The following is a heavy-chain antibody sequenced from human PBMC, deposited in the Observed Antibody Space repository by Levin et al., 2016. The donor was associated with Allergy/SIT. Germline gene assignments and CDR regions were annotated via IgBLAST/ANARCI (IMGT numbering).Heavy chain of an antibody. CDR2: ISSSSSYT. V-gene: IGHV3-21*05. CDR1: GFTFSSYS. CDR3: ARDPFEADGVNYGAFDY. Sequence: GESLKISCAASGFTFSSYSMNWVRQAPGKGLEWVSYISSSSSYTNYADSVKGRFTISRDNAKNSLYLQMDSLRVEDTAVFYCARDPFEADGVNYGAFDYWGQGTQVTVSP. D-gene: IGHD3-16*01. J-gene: IGHJ4*02.